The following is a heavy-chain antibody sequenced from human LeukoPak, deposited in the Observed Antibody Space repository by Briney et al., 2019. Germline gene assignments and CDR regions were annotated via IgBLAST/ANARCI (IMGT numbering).Heavy chain of an antibody. CDR1: GGSISSYY. J-gene: IGHJ4*01. Sequence: PSETLSLTCTVSGGSISSYYWSWIRQPPGKGLEWIGYIHYSGSTNYSPSLKSRVTISVDTSKKQFSLKVRSLTAADTAVYYCARDRGSGFDYWGQGTLVTVSS. V-gene: IGHV4-59*01. CDR2: IHYSGST. D-gene: IGHD6-19*01. CDR3: ARDRGSGFDY.